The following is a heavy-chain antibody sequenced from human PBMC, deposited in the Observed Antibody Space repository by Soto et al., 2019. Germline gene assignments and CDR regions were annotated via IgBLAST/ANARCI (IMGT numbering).Heavy chain of an antibody. J-gene: IGHJ3*02. Sequence: SETLSLTCAVYGGSFSGYYWSWIRQPPGKGLEWIGEINHSGSTDYNPSLKSRVTISVDTSKNQFSLKLSSVTAADTAVYYCARYLVVAATDDAFDIWGQGTMVTVSS. CDR1: GGSFSGYY. CDR3: ARYLVVAATDDAFDI. CDR2: INHSGST. V-gene: IGHV4-34*01. D-gene: IGHD2-15*01.